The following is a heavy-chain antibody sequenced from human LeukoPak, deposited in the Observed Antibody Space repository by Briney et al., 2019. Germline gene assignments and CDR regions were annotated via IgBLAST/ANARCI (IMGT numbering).Heavy chain of an antibody. V-gene: IGHV3-21*01. CDR1: GFTFSSYS. Sequence: GGSLRLSCAASGFTFSSYSMNWVRKAPGMGLEWVSSISSSSSYIYYADSVKGRFTISRDNAKNSLYLQMNSLRAEDTAVYYCARAYSSGWYFDYWGQGTLVTVSS. CDR3: ARAYSSGWYFDY. J-gene: IGHJ4*02. CDR2: ISSSSSYI. D-gene: IGHD6-19*01.